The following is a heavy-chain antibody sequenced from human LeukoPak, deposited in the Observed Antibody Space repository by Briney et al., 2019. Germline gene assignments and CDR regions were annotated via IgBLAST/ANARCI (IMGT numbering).Heavy chain of an antibody. CDR1: GGSISSGSYY. V-gene: IGHV4-61*02. D-gene: IGHD2-15*01. J-gene: IGHJ5*02. CDR2: IYTSGST. CDR3: ARVDGSCSGGSCPSGNWFDP. Sequence: SETLSLTCTVSGGSISSGSYYWSWLRQPAGKGLEWIGRIYTSGSTNYNPSLKSRVTISYTAKNHFSLKLNSVTAADTDVYYCARVDGSCSGGSCPSGNWFDPWGQGTLVTVSS.